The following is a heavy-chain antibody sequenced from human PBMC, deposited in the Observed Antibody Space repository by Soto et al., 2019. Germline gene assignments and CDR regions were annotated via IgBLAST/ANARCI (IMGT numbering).Heavy chain of an antibody. Sequence: GGSLRLSCAASGFSFSSYWMTWFRQAPGKGLEWVANIKQDGREKYYVASVKGRFTISRDNDKNLLYLQMDSLTPDDTAVYYCAGDGVRNGAYNGWLDPWCQGTLVTVSS. CDR2: IKQDGREK. V-gene: IGHV3-7*03. CDR1: GFSFSSYW. CDR3: AGDGVRNGAYNGWLDP. J-gene: IGHJ5*02. D-gene: IGHD3-16*01.